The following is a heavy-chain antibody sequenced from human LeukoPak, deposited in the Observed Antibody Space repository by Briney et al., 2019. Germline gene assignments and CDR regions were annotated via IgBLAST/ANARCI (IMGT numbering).Heavy chain of an antibody. CDR1: GFSVSSNY. V-gene: IGHV3-66*01. CDR2: IYSGGST. D-gene: IGHD3-22*01. Sequence: QPGGSLRLSCAASGFSVSSNYMSWVRQAPGKGLEWVSVIYSGGSTYYADSVKGRFTISRDNSKNTLYLQMNSLRAEDTAVYYCARSWSGSGYYPGYWGQGTLVTVSS. CDR3: ARSWSGSGYYPGY. J-gene: IGHJ4*02.